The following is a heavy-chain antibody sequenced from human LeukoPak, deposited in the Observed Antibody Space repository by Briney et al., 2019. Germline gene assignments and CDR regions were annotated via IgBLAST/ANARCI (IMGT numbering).Heavy chain of an antibody. D-gene: IGHD6-13*01. CDR1: GGSISNINW. CDR3: ASVSPIAAAGNSFDY. CDR2: IHHSGIT. J-gene: IGHJ4*02. V-gene: IGHV4-4*02. Sequence: SETLSLTCAVSGGSISNINWWSWVRQPPGKGPEWIGEIHHSGITNYNPSLKSRVTISVDNSKNQFSLKLSSVTAADTAVYHCASVSPIAAAGNSFDYWGQGTLVTVSS.